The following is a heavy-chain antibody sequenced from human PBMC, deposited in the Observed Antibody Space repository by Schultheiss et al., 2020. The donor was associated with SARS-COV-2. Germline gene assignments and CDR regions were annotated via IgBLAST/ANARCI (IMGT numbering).Heavy chain of an antibody. V-gene: IGHV4-59*12. D-gene: IGHD5-24*01. Sequence: SETLSLTCTVSGGSISSYYWSWIRQPPGKGLEWIGYIYHSGSTYYNPSLKSRVTISVDRSKNQFSLKLSSVTAADTAVYYCARDRARDGYNQGFDYWGQGTLVTVSS. CDR3: ARDRARDGYNQGFDY. CDR2: IYHSGST. J-gene: IGHJ4*02. CDR1: GGSISSYY.